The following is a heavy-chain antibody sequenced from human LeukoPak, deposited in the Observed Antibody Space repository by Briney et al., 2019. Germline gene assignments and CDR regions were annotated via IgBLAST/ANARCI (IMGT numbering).Heavy chain of an antibody. D-gene: IGHD3-16*01. CDR3: ARSRFGGQWSDP. V-gene: IGHV3-66*01. J-gene: IGHJ5*02. CDR2: IYSGGTT. CDR1: GFTVSSNY. Sequence: PGGSLRLSCAASGFTVSSNYMSWVRQAPGKGLEWVSVIYSGGTTKYADSVKGRFSISRDNSKNTLYLQMNSLRAEDTAVYYCARSRFGGQWSDPWGQGTLVTVSS.